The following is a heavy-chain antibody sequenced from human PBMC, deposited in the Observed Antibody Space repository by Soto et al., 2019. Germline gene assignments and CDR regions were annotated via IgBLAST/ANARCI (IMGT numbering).Heavy chain of an antibody. CDR2: ISWNSGSI. J-gene: IGHJ6*02. CDR1: GFIFDDYA. Sequence: EVQLVESGGGMVQPGRSLRLSCAASGFIFDDYAMHWVQQAPGKGLEWVSGISWNSGSIGYADSVKGRFIISRDNAKNSLYLQMNSLRAEDTALYHCAKGRNYYYYYGMDVWGQGTTVTVSS. V-gene: IGHV3-9*01. CDR3: AKGRNYYYYYGMDV.